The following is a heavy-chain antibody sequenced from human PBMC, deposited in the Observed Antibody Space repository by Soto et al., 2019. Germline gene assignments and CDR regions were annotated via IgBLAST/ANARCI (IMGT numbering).Heavy chain of an antibody. CDR3: ASSSGAGTLAHYFEY. CDR2: SYHSGST. Sequence: QGQLRESGPGLVKPPGTLSLTCAVSGGSVSSSNWWSWVRQPPGTGLEWIVESYHSGSTNYNPSLKGRVTIPVDKSRNQFSLKLSAVPAADTAVYDCASSSGAGTLAHYFEYWGQGTLVTVSS. J-gene: IGHJ4*02. V-gene: IGHV4-4*03. CDR1: GGSVSSSNW. D-gene: IGHD6-19*01.